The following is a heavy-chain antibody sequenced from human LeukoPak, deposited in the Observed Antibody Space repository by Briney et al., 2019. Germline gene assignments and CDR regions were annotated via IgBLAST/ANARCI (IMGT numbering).Heavy chain of an antibody. CDR1: GFTFSRYW. Sequence: GGSLRLSCAASGFTFSRYWMSWVRQAPGKGLEWVANIKQDGSEKYYVDSVKGRFTISRDNAKKSLYLQMNSLRAEDTAVYYCARDLGRHGGNLPGGNSDYWGQGTLVTVSS. J-gene: IGHJ4*02. CDR3: ARDLGRHGGNLPGGNSDY. D-gene: IGHD4-23*01. CDR2: IKQDGSEK. V-gene: IGHV3-7*01.